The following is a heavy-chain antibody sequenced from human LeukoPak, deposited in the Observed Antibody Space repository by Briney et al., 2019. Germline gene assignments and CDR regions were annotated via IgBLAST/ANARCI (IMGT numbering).Heavy chain of an antibody. D-gene: IGHD5-24*01. V-gene: IGHV3-48*03. Sequence: NPGGSLRLSCAASGFTFSSYEMNWVRQAPGKGLEWVSYISSSGSTIYYADSVKGRFTISRDNAKNSLYLQMNSLRAEDTAVYYCARDIGYNYVDYWGQGTLVTVSS. J-gene: IGHJ4*02. CDR3: ARDIGYNYVDY. CDR1: GFTFSSYE. CDR2: ISSSGSTI.